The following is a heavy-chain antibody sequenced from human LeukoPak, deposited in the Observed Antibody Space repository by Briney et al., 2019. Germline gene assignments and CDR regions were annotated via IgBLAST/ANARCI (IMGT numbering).Heavy chain of an antibody. CDR1: GGSISSSSYY. CDR3: ARHGRDGDYVAY. J-gene: IGHJ4*02. D-gene: IGHD4-17*01. Sequence: KTSETLSLTCTVSGGSISSSSYYWGWIRQPPGKGLEWIGRIYYSGSTYYNPSLKSRVTISVDTSKNQFSLKLSSVTAADTAVYYCARHGRDGDYVAYWGQGTLVTVSS. V-gene: IGHV4-39*01. CDR2: IYYSGST.